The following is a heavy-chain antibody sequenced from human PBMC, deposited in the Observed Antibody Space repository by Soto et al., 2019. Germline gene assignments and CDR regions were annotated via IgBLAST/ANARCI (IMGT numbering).Heavy chain of an antibody. CDR2: ISRDGGTK. CDR3: TGEVASAY. J-gene: IGHJ4*02. D-gene: IGHD2-8*02. V-gene: IGHV3-30*03. Sequence: GGSLRLSCAVSGFTVSTYGMHWVRQAPGKGLEWVAVISRDGGTKCYADSVKGRFTISRDNSRNTLFLEMNSLRGDDMAVYYCTGEVASAYWGQGTLVTVSS. CDR1: GFTVSTYG.